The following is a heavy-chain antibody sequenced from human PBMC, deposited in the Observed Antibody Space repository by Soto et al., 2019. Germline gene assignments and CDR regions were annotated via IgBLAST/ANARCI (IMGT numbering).Heavy chain of an antibody. CDR1: GFTFSSYA. CDR3: AKDYSSSSDY. Sequence: GGSLRLSCAASGFTFSSYAMSWVRQAPRKGLEWISTISGSGGSTYYADSVKGRFTISRDNSKNTLYLQMNSLRVEDTAVYYCAKDYSSSSDYWGQGTLVTVSS. J-gene: IGHJ4*02. V-gene: IGHV3-23*01. CDR2: ISGSGGST. D-gene: IGHD6-6*01.